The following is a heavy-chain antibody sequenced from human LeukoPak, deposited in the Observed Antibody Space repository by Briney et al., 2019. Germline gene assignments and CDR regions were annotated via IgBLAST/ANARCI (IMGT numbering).Heavy chain of an antibody. Sequence: SETLSLTCAVYGGSFSGYYWSWIRQPPGKGLEWIGEINHSGSTNYNPSLKSRVTISVDTSKNQFSLKLSSVTAADTAVYYCARQGGRYNWSPSEWGQGTLVTVSS. CDR2: INHSGST. D-gene: IGHD1-20*01. CDR1: GGSFSGYY. V-gene: IGHV4-34*01. J-gene: IGHJ4*02. CDR3: ARQGGRYNWSPSE.